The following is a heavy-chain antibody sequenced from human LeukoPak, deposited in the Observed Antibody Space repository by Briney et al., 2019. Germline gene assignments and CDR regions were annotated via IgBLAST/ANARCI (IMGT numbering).Heavy chain of an antibody. CDR1: GGSISSYY. CDR3: ARSSVADY. D-gene: IGHD2-15*01. V-gene: IGHV4-59*01. CDR2: IYYSGST. J-gene: IGHJ4*02. Sequence: SETLSLTCTVSGGSISSYYWSCIRQPPGKGLEWIGYIYYSGSTNYNPSLKSRVTISVDTSKNQFSLKLSSVTAADTAVYYCARSSVADYWGQGTLVTVSS.